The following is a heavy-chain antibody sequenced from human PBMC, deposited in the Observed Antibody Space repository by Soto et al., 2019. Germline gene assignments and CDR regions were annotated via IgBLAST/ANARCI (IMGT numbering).Heavy chain of an antibody. CDR3: ARHLNAIKYGSGSYFSRVRPREFDY. Sequence: PSETLSLTCTVSGGSISSSSYYWGWIRQPPGKGLEWIGSIYYSGSTYYNPSLKSRVTISVDTSKNQFSLKLSSVTAADTAVYYCARHLNAIKYGSGSYFSRVRPREFDYWGQGTLVTVSS. V-gene: IGHV4-39*01. D-gene: IGHD3-10*01. J-gene: IGHJ4*02. CDR1: GGSISSSSYY. CDR2: IYYSGST.